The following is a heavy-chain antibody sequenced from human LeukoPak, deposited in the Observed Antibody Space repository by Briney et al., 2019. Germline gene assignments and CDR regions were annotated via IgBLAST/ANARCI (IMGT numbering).Heavy chain of an antibody. CDR1: GYTFTGYY. CDR3: ARQWFGELESYPFDP. V-gene: IGHV1-2*02. Sequence: ASVNVSCKASGYTFTGYYMHWVRQAPGQGLEWMGWINPNSGGTNYAQKFQGRVTMTRDTSISTAYMELSRLRSDDTAVYYCARQWFGELESYPFDPWGQGTLVTVSS. D-gene: IGHD3-10*01. CDR2: INPNSGGT. J-gene: IGHJ5*02.